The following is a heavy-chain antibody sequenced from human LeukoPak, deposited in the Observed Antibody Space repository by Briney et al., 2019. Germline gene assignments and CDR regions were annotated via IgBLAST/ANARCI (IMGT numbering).Heavy chain of an antibody. D-gene: IGHD5-24*01. Sequence: GGSLRLSCAASGFTFSNYWMIWVRQAPGKGLEWVGNIKQDGSEKRYADSVRGRFSISRDNAQTSPYLQMNSLRAEDTAVYYCARASDPWLQLTWGQGTLVTVSS. CDR3: ARASDPWLQLT. CDR2: IKQDGSEK. V-gene: IGHV3-7*05. J-gene: IGHJ5*02. CDR1: GFTFSNYW.